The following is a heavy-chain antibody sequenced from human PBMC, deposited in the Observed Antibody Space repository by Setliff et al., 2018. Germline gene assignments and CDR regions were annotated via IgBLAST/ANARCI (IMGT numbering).Heavy chain of an antibody. D-gene: IGHD2-15*01. V-gene: IGHV3-48*01. CDR1: EFTFRNYY. Sequence: ESLKISCAASEFTFRNYYMHWVRQAPGKGLEWISYISTSSGTRYYADSVKGRFTISRDNANQSLYLQMNSLRAEDTAVYYCARARDVAPTYYYMDVWGKGTTVTVSS. J-gene: IGHJ6*03. CDR2: ISTSSGTR. CDR3: ARARDVAPTYYYMDV.